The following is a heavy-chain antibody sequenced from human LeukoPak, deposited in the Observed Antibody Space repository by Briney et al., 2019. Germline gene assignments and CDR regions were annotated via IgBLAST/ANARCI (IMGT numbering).Heavy chain of an antibody. J-gene: IGHJ5*02. CDR3: AKVGSRYFDWSNWSDP. CDR1: GFTFSSYA. Sequence: GGSLRLSCAASGFTFSSYAMSWVRQAPGKGLEWVSAISGSGGSTYYADSVKGRFTISRDNSKNTLYLQMNSLRAEDTAVYYCAKVGSRYFDWSNWSDPWGQGTLVTVSS. V-gene: IGHV3-23*01. CDR2: ISGSGGST. D-gene: IGHD3-9*01.